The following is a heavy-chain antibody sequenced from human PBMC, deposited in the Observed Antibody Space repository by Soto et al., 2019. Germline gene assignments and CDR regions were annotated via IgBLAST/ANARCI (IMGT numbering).Heavy chain of an antibody. J-gene: IGHJ4*02. CDR3: AKVEERWDLTLHYDS. CDR1: GFTFSSYA. CDR2: ISYDGPNQ. Sequence: QVQLVESGGGVVQPGRSLRLSCAASGFTFSSYAMHWVRQAPGKGLAWVAAISYDGPNQYYGDSVKGRFTISRDNSRNMLYLQMDSLRDDDTALYYCAKVEERWDLTLHYDSWGQGTLVTVSS. D-gene: IGHD1-26*01. V-gene: IGHV3-30*18.